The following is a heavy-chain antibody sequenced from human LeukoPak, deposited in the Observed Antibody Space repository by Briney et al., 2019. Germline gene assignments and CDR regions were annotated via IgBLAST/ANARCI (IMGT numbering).Heavy chain of an antibody. CDR1: GFTFSSYW. D-gene: IGHD2-2*03. V-gene: IGHV3-7*03. J-gene: IGHJ4*02. Sequence: GGSLRLSCAASGFTFSSYWMSWVRQAPGKGLEWVANIKQDGSEKYYVDSVKGRFTISRDNAKNSLYLQINSLRAEDTAVYYCARVGYCSSTSCYWEFDYWGQGTLVTVSS. CDR2: IKQDGSEK. CDR3: ARVGYCSSTSCYWEFDY.